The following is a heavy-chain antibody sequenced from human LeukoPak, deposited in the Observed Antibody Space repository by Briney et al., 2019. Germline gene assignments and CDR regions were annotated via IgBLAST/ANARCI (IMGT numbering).Heavy chain of an antibody. D-gene: IGHD6-19*01. CDR1: DDSVSSSRYY. V-gene: IGHV4-61*01. J-gene: IGHJ5*01. Sequence: SETLSLTCTVSDDSVSSSRYYWTWIRQPPGKGLEWIGYIYHGSATYNPSLESRVTLSMDTSKNQYSLKMTSVTAADTAVYYCAREGGRQWLVSGALDSWGQGTLVTVSS. CDR2: IYHGSA. CDR3: AREGGRQWLVSGALDS.